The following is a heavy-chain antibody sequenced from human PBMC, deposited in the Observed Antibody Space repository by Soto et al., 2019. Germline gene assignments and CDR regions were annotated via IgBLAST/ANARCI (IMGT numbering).Heavy chain of an antibody. J-gene: IGHJ5*02. CDR3: ARDPIVYYDILTGYFNWFDP. CDR2: IYYSGST. CDR1: GGSISSGGYY. Sequence: SETLSLTCTVSGGSISSGGYYWSWIRQHPGKGLEWIGYIYYSGSTYYNPSLKSRVTISVDTSKNQFSLKLSSVTAADTAVYYCARDPIVYYDILTGYFNWFDPWGQGTLVTVSS. D-gene: IGHD3-9*01. V-gene: IGHV4-31*03.